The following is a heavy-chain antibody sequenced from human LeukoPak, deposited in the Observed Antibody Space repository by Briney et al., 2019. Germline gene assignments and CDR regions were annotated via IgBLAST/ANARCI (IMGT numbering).Heavy chain of an antibody. CDR3: AKAQTVVAAATGWQVGAFDL. D-gene: IGHD2-2*01. CDR1: GFSFYNYA. Sequence: GGSLRLSCAASGFSFYNYAMTWVRQAPGKGLEWVSTISGGGGSTHYADSVKGRFTISRDNSKSTLYLQVNSLRAEDTAVYYCAKAQTVVAAATGWQVGAFDLWGQGTVVTVSA. CDR2: ISGGGGST. V-gene: IGHV3-23*01. J-gene: IGHJ3*01.